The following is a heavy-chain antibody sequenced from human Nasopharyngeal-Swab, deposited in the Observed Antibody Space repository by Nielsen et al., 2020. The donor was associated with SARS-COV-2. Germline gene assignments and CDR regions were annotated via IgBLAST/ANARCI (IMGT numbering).Heavy chain of an antibody. D-gene: IGHD3-22*01. CDR1: GFDFSKYG. Sequence: GESLKIPCAASGFDFSKYGVHWVRQAPGKGLDWVATLSPDASRAFYGDSVRGRFTISRDNSKNTLYVQMNSLRPEDTAVYYCASDYYDSGASGHWGQGTLVTVSS. CDR2: LSPDASRA. J-gene: IGHJ4*02. V-gene: IGHV3-30-3*01. CDR3: ASDYYDSGASGH.